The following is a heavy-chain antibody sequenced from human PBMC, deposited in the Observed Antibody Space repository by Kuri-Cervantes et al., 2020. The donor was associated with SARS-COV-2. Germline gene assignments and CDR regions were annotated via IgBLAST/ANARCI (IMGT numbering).Heavy chain of an antibody. CDR2: INSDGSST. Sequence: GESLKISCAASGFTFSSYWMHWVRQAPGKGLVWVSRINSDGSSTSYADSVKGRFTISRDNAKNTLYLQMNSLRAEDTAVYYCARGMNSGINYDYWGQGTLVTFSS. V-gene: IGHV3-74*01. CDR1: GFTFSSYW. D-gene: IGHD1-26*01. CDR3: ARGMNSGINYDY. J-gene: IGHJ4*02.